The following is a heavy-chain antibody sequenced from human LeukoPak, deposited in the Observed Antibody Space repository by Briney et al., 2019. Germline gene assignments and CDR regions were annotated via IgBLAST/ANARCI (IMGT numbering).Heavy chain of an antibody. CDR2: ISGSGGST. D-gene: IGHD3-10*01. CDR1: GFTFSSYA. J-gene: IGHJ5*02. Sequence: GGSLSLFCAASGFTFSSYAMSWLRQAPGKGLEWVLAISGSGGSTYYADSVTGRFTISRDNSKNTLYLQMNSLRAEDTAVYYCAKEPFIYGSGKNWFDPWGQGTLVTVSS. CDR3: AKEPFIYGSGKNWFDP. V-gene: IGHV3-23*01.